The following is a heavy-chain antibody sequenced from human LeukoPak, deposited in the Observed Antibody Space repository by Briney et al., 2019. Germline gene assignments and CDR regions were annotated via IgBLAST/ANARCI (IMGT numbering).Heavy chain of an antibody. CDR3: ARDFGSGSYTLDS. V-gene: IGHV1-69*01. J-gene: IGHJ4*02. CDR2: IIPIFGTA. Sequence: SVKVSCKASGGTFSSYAISWVRQAPGQGLEWMGGIIPIFGTANYAQKFQGRVTITADESTSTAYMELSSLRSDDTAVYYCARDFGSGSYTLDSWGQGTLVTVSS. CDR1: GGTFSSYA. D-gene: IGHD3-10*01.